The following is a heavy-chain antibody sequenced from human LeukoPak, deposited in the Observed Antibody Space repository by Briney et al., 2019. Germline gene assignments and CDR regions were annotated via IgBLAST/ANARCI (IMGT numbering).Heavy chain of an antibody. V-gene: IGHV3-48*02. CDR3: ARAYSSSSGRDAFDS. Sequence: PGGSLRLSCAASGFTFNSYNMNWVRQAPGKGLEWVSYISSSSSTIYYADSVKGRFTISRDSAKTSLFLQMNSLRDEDTAVYYCARAYSSSSGRDAFDSWGRGTVVTVSS. CDR1: GFTFNSYN. CDR2: ISSSSSTI. J-gene: IGHJ3*02. D-gene: IGHD6-6*01.